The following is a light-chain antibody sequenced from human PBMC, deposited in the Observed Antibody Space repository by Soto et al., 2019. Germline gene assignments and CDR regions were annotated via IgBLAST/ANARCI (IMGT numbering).Light chain of an antibody. V-gene: IGLV2-14*01. CDR2: EVS. J-gene: IGLJ1*01. CDR1: SSGVGGYDY. CDR3: SSYSISTAYL. Sequence: QSVLAQPASVSGSPGQSITISCTETSSGVGGYDYVSWYQLHPGKAPKLMVFEVSNRPSGVSYRFSGSKSGNTASLTISGLQAEDEADYFCSSYSISTAYLFGTGTKVTVL.